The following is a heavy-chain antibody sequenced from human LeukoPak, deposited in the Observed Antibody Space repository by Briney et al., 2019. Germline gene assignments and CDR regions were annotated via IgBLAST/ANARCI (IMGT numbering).Heavy chain of an antibody. CDR1: GFTFSSYW. CDR2: IKQDGSEK. Sequence: PGGSLRLSCAASGFTFSSYWMSSVRQAPGKGLEWVANIKQDGSEKYYVDSVKGRFTISRDNAKNSLYLQMNSLRAEDTAVYYCARSCSGGSPSYYYYMDVWGKGTTVTVSS. J-gene: IGHJ6*03. D-gene: IGHD2-15*01. V-gene: IGHV3-7*01. CDR3: ARSCSGGSPSYYYYMDV.